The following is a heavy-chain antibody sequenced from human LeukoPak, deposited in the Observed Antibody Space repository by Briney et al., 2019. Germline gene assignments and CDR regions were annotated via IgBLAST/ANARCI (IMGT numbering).Heavy chain of an antibody. V-gene: IGHV3-7*01. D-gene: IGHD3-3*01. Sequence: GGSLRLSCAASGFTFNSYTIHWVRQAPGKGLEWVANIKQDGSEKYYVDSVKGRFTISRDNAKNSLYLQMNSLRAEDTAVYYCARDHDWRGPRGFDYWGQGTLVTVSS. CDR2: IKQDGSEK. CDR3: ARDHDWRGPRGFDY. J-gene: IGHJ4*02. CDR1: GFTFNSYT.